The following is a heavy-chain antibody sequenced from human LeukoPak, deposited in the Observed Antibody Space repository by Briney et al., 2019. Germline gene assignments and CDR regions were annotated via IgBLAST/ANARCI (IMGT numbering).Heavy chain of an antibody. CDR3: ARDLSQYSSSWRLFQH. D-gene: IGHD6-13*01. Sequence: GGSLRLSCAASAFTFSSYSMNWVRQAPGKGLEWVSSITTIGTYIYYADSVKGRFTISRDNAKNSLYLQMNSLRAEDTAVYYCARDLSQYSSSWRLFQHWGQGTLVTVSS. J-gene: IGHJ1*01. V-gene: IGHV3-21*01. CDR2: ITTIGTYI. CDR1: AFTFSSYS.